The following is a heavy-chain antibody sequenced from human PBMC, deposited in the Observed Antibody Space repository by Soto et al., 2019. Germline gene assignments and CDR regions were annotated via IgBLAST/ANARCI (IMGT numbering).Heavy chain of an antibody. Sequence: PSETLSLTCTVSGGSISSGGYYWSWIRQHPGKGLEWIGYIYYSGSTYYNPSLKSRVTISVDTSKNQFSLKLSSVTAADTAVYYCARQAGYCSGGSCYGVGAFDIWGQGTMVTVSS. D-gene: IGHD2-15*01. J-gene: IGHJ3*02. CDR2: IYYSGST. CDR3: ARQAGYCSGGSCYGVGAFDI. V-gene: IGHV4-31*03. CDR1: GGSISSGGYY.